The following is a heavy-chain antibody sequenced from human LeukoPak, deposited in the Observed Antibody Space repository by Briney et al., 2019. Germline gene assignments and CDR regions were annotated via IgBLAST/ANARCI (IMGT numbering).Heavy chain of an antibody. D-gene: IGHD3-22*01. Sequence: PSETLSLTCTVSGDSISSNSCYWGWIRQPPGKGLEWVGSIYYSGNPFYNPSLKSRVTISVDPSKNQFSLSLDSVTAADTAVYYCASQLDDYYDSTGYYTGFIDYWGPGTLVTVSS. CDR1: GDSISSNSCY. CDR3: ASQLDDYYDSTGYYTGFIDY. CDR2: IYYSGNP. V-gene: IGHV4-39*01. J-gene: IGHJ4*02.